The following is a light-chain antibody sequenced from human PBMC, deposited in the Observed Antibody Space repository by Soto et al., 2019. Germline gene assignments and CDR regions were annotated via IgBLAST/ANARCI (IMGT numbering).Light chain of an antibody. Sequence: QSALPQPASVAGSPGQSSTISCTGTSSDVGGYDYVFLYQQHPVKHPILMIYEVSNRPSVVSNRFSGSKSGNTASLTMSGLQAEVDTYYYCSSYTKRSSFVFGTGTKLPV. CDR3: SSYTKRSSFV. J-gene: IGLJ1*01. V-gene: IGLV2-14*01. CDR1: SSDVGGYDY. CDR2: EVS.